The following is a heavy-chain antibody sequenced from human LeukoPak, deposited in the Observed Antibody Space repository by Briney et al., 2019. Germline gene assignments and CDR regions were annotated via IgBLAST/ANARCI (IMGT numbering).Heavy chain of an antibody. CDR3: AILRSYDLDY. Sequence: GGSLRLSCAASGFTFSSYEMNWVRQAPGKGLEWVSYISSSGSTIYYADSVKGRFTISRDSAKNSLYLQMNSLRAEDTAVYYCAILRSYDLDYWGQGTLVTVSS. CDR2: ISSSGSTI. V-gene: IGHV3-48*03. J-gene: IGHJ4*02. CDR1: GFTFSSYE. D-gene: IGHD1-26*01.